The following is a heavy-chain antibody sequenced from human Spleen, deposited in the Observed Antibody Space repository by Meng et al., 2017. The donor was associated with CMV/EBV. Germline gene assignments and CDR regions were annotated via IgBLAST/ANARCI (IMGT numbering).Heavy chain of an antibody. D-gene: IGHD6-6*01. CDR2: ISSSSSYI. Sequence: GGSLRLSCAASGFTFSSYSMNWVRQAPGKGLEWVSSISSSSSYIYYADSVKGQFTISRDNAKNSLYLQMNSLRAEDTAVYYCAREKSSSFRFYYYYYGMDVWGQGTTVTVSS. V-gene: IGHV3-21*01. J-gene: IGHJ6*02. CDR3: AREKSSSFRFYYYYYGMDV. CDR1: GFTFSSYS.